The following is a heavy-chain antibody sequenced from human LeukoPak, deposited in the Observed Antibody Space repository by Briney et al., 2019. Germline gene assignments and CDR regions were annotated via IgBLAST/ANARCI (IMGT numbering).Heavy chain of an antibody. CDR3: ATTIFGVVEYRFDY. D-gene: IGHD3-3*01. CDR2: IYYSGST. J-gene: IGHJ4*02. V-gene: IGHV4-59*08. Sequence: SETLSLTCTVSGGSISSYYWSWIRQPPGKGLEWIGYIYYSGSTNYNPSLKSRVTISVDTSKNQFSLKLSSVTAADTAVYYCATTIFGVVEYRFDYWGQGTLVTVS. CDR1: GGSISSYY.